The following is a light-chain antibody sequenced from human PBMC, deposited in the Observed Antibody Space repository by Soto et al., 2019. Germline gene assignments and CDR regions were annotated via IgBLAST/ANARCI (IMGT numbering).Light chain of an antibody. Sequence: ESVLTQSPGTLSLSPGERATLSCRASQSVSSSYLAWYQQKPGQAPRLLIYGASSRATGIPDRFSGSGSGTDFTLTISRLEPEDFAVYYCQQYGSSPPVTFGGGTKVDIK. CDR2: GAS. J-gene: IGKJ4*01. V-gene: IGKV3-20*01. CDR3: QQYGSSPPVT. CDR1: QSVSSSY.